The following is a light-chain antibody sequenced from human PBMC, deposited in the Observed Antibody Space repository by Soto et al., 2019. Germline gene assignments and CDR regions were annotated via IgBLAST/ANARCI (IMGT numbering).Light chain of an antibody. CDR1: QGVSAN. CDR2: GAS. Sequence: EIVMTQSPATLSVSPGKRATLSCRASQGVSANLAWYQQKPGQAPRLLIYGASTRATGIPARFSGSGSETEFTLTISSLQSEDFAVYYCQQYNNWPRTLGQGTKVEIK. CDR3: QQYNNWPRT. J-gene: IGKJ1*01. V-gene: IGKV3-15*01.